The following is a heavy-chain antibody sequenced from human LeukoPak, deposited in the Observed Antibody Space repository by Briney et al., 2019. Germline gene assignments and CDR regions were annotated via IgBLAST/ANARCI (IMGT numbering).Heavy chain of an antibody. CDR1: GCAFSDYY. J-gene: IGHJ6*02. D-gene: IGHD3-10*01. Sequence: GGSLTLSCPASGCAFSDYYMSWIRQAAGRVREWISYTSTGTSYTNYADSVRGRFTLSRDGAKNSLYLQVKTVSADDTAVYYCARGPLGRGGLDVWGQGTTVTVSS. CDR3: ARGPLGRGGLDV. CDR2: TSTGTSYT. V-gene: IGHV3-11*05.